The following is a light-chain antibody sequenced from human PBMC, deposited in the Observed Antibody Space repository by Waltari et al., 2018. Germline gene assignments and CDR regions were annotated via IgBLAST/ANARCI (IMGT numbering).Light chain of an antibody. V-gene: IGLV2-23*02. CDR2: DVN. Sequence: QSALTQPASVSASPGQSITISCTGTSSDVGSHDLVSWYQQFPGNAPKLIIYDVNKRPSRVANRFSGFQSGNAATLTISGLQAEDEADYYCCSDEGDNTWVFGGGTKVTVL. CDR1: SSDVGSHDL. CDR3: CSDEGDNTWV. J-gene: IGLJ3*02.